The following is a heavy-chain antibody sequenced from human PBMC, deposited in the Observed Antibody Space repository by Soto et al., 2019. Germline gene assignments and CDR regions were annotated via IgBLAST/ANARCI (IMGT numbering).Heavy chain of an antibody. D-gene: IGHD3-10*01. CDR3: ARDSTAWFPYYGIDV. CDR1: GGSIDYYY. J-gene: IGHJ6*02. Sequence: SETVSLTCTFSGGSIDYYYWSWIRQPPGKGLEWLGYISDSGSTRYNPSLRSRVTISVDTSKNQFSLKLNSVTAADTAVYYCARDSTAWFPYYGIDVWGQGTTVTVSS. V-gene: IGHV4-59*01. CDR2: ISDSGST.